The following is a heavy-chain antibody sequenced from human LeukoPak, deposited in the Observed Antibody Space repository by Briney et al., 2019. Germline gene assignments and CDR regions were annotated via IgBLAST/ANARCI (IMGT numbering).Heavy chain of an antibody. V-gene: IGHV4-34*01. D-gene: IGHD3-10*01. J-gene: IGHJ4*02. Sequence: SETLSLTCAVYGGSFSGYYWSWIRQPPGKGLEWIGEINHSGSTNYNPSLKSRVTISVDTSKNQFSLKLSSVTAADTAVYYCARSWYGSGSYYSPFDYWGQGTLVTVSS. CDR1: GGSFSGYY. CDR3: ARSWYGSGSYYSPFDY. CDR2: INHSGST.